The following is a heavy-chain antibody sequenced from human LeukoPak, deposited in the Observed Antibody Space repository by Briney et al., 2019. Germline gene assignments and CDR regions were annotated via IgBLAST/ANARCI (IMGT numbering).Heavy chain of an antibody. D-gene: IGHD3-16*02. CDR1: GYTFTGYY. CDR3: ARGEMITFGGVIVISTFDI. CDR2: INPTSGGT. V-gene: IGHV1-2*02. J-gene: IGHJ3*02. Sequence: ASVKVSCKTSGYTFTGYYIQWVRQALGQGLEWMGYINPTSGGTNYAQEFQGRVTMTRDTSISTAYMELSRLTSDDTAVYYCARGEMITFGGVIVISTFDIWGQGTMVTVS.